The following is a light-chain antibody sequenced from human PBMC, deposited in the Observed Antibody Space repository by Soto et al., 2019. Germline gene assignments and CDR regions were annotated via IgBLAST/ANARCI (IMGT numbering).Light chain of an antibody. CDR3: CSYAGSSTFV. CDR1: SSDVGSYNL. V-gene: IGLV2-23*03. Sequence: QSALTQPASVSGSPGQSITISCTGTSSDVGSYNLVSWYQQHPGKAPKLMIYEGSKRPSGVSNRFSGSKSGNTASLTNYGLQAEDEADYCCCSYAGSSTFVFGGGTKLTVL. J-gene: IGLJ2*01. CDR2: EGS.